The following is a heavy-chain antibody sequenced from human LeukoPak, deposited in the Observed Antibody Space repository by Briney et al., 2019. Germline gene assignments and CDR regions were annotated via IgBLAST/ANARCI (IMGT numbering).Heavy chain of an antibody. CDR1: GYSFTSYW. Sequence: GESLKISCKGSGYSFTSYWIGWVRQMPGKGLEWMGIIYPGDSDTRYSPSFQGQVTISADKSISTAYLQWSSLKASDTAMYYCARHGDSSGCRHYYYYYGMDVWGQGTTVTVSS. V-gene: IGHV5-51*01. CDR2: IYPGDSDT. J-gene: IGHJ6*02. D-gene: IGHD3-22*01. CDR3: ARHGDSSGCRHYYYYYGMDV.